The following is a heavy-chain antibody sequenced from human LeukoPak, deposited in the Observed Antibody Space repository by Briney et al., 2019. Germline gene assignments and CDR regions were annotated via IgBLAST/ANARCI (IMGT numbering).Heavy chain of an antibody. CDR3: ARENWNEARRSFDY. J-gene: IGHJ4*02. CDR1: GFTVSSNY. CDR2: IYSGGNT. D-gene: IGHD1-1*01. V-gene: IGHV3-66*01. Sequence: PGGSLRLSCAASGFTVSSNYMTWVRQAPGKGLEWVSVIYSGGNTYYADSVKGRFTISRDNSKKTVFLQMSSLRAEDTAVYYCARENWNEARRSFDYWGQGTLVTVSS.